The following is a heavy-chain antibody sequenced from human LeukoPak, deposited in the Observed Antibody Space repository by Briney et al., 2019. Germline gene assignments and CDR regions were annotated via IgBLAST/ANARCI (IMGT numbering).Heavy chain of an antibody. CDR3: ARGHSSSPYYFDY. D-gene: IGHD6-6*01. CDR2: INPNSGGT. V-gene: IGHV1-2*02. CDR1: GGTYSSYA. J-gene: IGHJ4*02. Sequence: GASVRVSCKASGGTYSSYAISWVRQAPGQGLEWMGWINPNSGGTNYAQKFQGRVTMTRDTSISTAYMELSRLRSDDTAVYYCARGHSSSPYYFDYWGQGTLVTVSS.